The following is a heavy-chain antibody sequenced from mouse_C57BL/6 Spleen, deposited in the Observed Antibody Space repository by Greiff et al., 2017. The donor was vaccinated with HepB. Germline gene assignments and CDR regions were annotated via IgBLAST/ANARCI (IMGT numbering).Heavy chain of an antibody. J-gene: IGHJ1*03. CDR1: GYTFTSYW. CDR2: IHPSDSDT. CDR3: ASYYYGSSYYFDV. Sequence: QVQLKQPGAELVKPGASVKVSCKASGYTFTSYWMHWVKQRPGQGLEWIGRIHPSDSDTNYNQKFKGKATLTVDKSSSTAYMQLSSLTSEDSAVYYCASYYYGSSYYFDVWGTGTTVTVSS. V-gene: IGHV1-74*01. D-gene: IGHD1-1*01.